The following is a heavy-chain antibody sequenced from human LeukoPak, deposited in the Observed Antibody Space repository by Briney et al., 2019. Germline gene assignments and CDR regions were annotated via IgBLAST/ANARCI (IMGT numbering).Heavy chain of an antibody. CDR3: AKDSYDVMTGHHPLPL. CDR1: GFTFSSYA. J-gene: IGHJ4*02. D-gene: IGHD3-9*01. Sequence: GGSLRLSCAASGFTFSSYAMSWVRQAPGKGLEWVSAISGSGGSTYYADSVKGRFTISRDNSKNTLYLQMNSLRAEDTAVYYCAKDSYDVMTGHHPLPLWGQGTLVTVSS. V-gene: IGHV3-23*01. CDR2: ISGSGGST.